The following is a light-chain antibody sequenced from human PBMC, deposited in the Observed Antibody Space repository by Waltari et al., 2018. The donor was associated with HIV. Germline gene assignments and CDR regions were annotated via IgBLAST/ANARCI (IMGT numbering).Light chain of an antibody. CDR1: NTGTKS. V-gene: IGLV3-21*02. J-gene: IGLJ3*02. CDR2: DDS. Sequence: SYVLTQPPSVSVAPGQTARITCGGNNTGTKSVHWYQQMPGQAPVLVVYDDSDRPSGISERFSGSNSGSTATLTISRFEAGDEADYYCQVWDSSSDHPGVVFGGGTKLTVL. CDR3: QVWDSSSDHPGVV.